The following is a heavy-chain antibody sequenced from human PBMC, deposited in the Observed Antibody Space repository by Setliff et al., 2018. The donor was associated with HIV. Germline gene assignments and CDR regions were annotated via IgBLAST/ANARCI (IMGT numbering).Heavy chain of an antibody. D-gene: IGHD1-26*01. J-gene: IGHJ4*02. CDR2: ISGSSGYE. CDR3: VRDYMWAFDY. CDR1: GFTFSNAW. V-gene: IGHV3-21*01. Sequence: PGGSLRLSCAASGFTFSNAWMNWVRQAPGKGLEWVSSISGSSGYEYYADSVKGRFTISRDSTKNSLYLQMNNLRAEDTAVYYCVRDYMWAFDYWGQGTLVTVSS.